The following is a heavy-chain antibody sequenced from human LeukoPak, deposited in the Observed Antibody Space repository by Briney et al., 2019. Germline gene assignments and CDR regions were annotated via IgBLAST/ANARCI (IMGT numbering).Heavy chain of an antibody. Sequence: SVKVSCKASGGTFSSYAISWVRQAPGQGLEWMGGIIPIFGTANYAQKFQGRVTITADESTSTAYMELSSLRSEDTAVYYCGVGATRYYYYMDVWGKGTTVTVSS. V-gene: IGHV1-69*13. CDR2: IIPIFGTA. CDR1: GGTFSSYA. D-gene: IGHD1-26*01. J-gene: IGHJ6*03. CDR3: GVGATRYYYYMDV.